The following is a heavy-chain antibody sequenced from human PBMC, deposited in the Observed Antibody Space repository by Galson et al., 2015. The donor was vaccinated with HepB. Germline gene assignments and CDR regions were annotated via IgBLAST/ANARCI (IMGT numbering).Heavy chain of an antibody. D-gene: IGHD1-7*01. CDR3: ARDSPDHYNWNYNFQH. V-gene: IGHV1-2*02. CDR1: GYTFTGYY. CDR2: INPNSGGT. J-gene: IGHJ1*01. Sequence: SVKVSCKASGYTFTGYYMHWVRQAPGQGLEWMGWINPNSGGTNYAQKFQGRVTMTRDTSISTAYMELSRLRSGDTAVYYCARDSPDHYNWNYNFQHWGQGTLVTVSS.